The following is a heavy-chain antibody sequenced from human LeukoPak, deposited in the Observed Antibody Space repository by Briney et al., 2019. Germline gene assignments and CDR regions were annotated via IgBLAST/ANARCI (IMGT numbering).Heavy chain of an antibody. CDR2: INPNSGGT. J-gene: IGHJ4*02. Sequence: ASVKVYCKASGYTFTGYYMHWVRQSPGQGLEWMGWINPNSGGTNYAQKFQGWVTMTRDTSISTAYMELSRLRSDDTAVYYCARGVSPYYFDYWGQGTLVTVSS. CDR1: GYTFTGYY. D-gene: IGHD6-13*01. V-gene: IGHV1-2*04. CDR3: ARGVSPYYFDY.